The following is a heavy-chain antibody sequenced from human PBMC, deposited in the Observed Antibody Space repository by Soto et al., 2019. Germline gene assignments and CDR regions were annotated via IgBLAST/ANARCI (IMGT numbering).Heavy chain of an antibody. J-gene: IGHJ4*02. CDR2: ISGSGGST. Sequence: GGSLRLSCAASGFTFSSYAMSWVRQAPGKGLEWVSAISGSGGSTYYADSVKGRFTISRDNSKNTLYLQMNSLRAEDTAVYYCARWSTIFGVVIIGERFDYWGQGTLVTVSS. D-gene: IGHD3-3*01. CDR3: ARWSTIFGVVIIGERFDY. V-gene: IGHV3-23*01. CDR1: GFTFSSYA.